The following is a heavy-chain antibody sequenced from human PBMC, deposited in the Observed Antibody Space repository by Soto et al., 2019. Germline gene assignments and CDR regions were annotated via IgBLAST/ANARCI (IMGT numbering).Heavy chain of an antibody. CDR1: GGSVSSGSYY. V-gene: IGHV4-61*01. CDR3: AKDRERITGTPAYYFDY. Sequence: SETLSLTCTVSGGSVSSGSYYWSWIRQSPEKGLEWIGYMHYTGFSHYNPSLKSRLTISVDRSKNQFTLQLTSVTVEDTAVYYCAKDRERITGTPAYYFDYWGQGTLVTVSS. D-gene: IGHD1-20*01. J-gene: IGHJ4*02. CDR2: MHYTGFS.